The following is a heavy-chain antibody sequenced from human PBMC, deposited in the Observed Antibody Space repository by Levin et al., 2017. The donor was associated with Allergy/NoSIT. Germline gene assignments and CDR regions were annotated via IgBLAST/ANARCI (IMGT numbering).Heavy chain of an antibody. CDR3: ARVTMARLYDGMDG. CDR2: IIPIFGTA. Sequence: SVKVSCKASGGTFSSYAISWVRQAPGQGLEWMGGIIPIFGTANYAQKFQGRVTITADESTSTAYMELSSLRSEDTAVYYCARVTMARLYDGMDGWGQGTTVTVS. J-gene: IGHJ6*02. V-gene: IGHV1-69*13. CDR1: GGTFSSYA. D-gene: IGHD3-10*01.